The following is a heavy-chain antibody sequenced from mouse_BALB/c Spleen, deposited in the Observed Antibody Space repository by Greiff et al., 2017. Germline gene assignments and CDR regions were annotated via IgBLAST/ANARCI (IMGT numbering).Heavy chain of an antibody. J-gene: IGHJ1*01. CDR3: ARDYDYDWYFDV. Sequence: DVQLVESGGGLVKPGGSLKLSCAASGFTFSSYAMSWVRQTPEKRLEWVASISSGGSTYYPDSVKGRFTISRDNARNILYLQMSSLRSEDTAMYYCARDYDYDWYFDVWGAGTTVTVSS. D-gene: IGHD2-4*01. CDR2: ISSGGST. CDR1: GFTFSSYA. V-gene: IGHV5-6-5*01.